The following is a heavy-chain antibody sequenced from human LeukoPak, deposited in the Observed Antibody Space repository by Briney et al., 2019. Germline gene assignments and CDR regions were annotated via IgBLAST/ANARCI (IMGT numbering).Heavy chain of an antibody. J-gene: IGHJ4*02. CDR2: INSNSGDT. V-gene: IGHV1-2*02. Sequence: ASVKVSCKASGYSFTGYYMHWVRQAPGQGLEWMGWINSNSGDTSYAQKFQGRVNMTRDTSISTAYMELSRLRSDDTAVYYCANYMIRGDYWGQGTLVTVSS. CDR3: ANYMIRGDY. D-gene: IGHD3-10*01. CDR1: GYSFTGYY.